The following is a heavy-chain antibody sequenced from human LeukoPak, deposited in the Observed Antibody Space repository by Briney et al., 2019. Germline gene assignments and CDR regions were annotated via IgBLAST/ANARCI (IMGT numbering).Heavy chain of an antibody. J-gene: IGHJ5*02. Sequence: GSLRLSCAASGFTFSSYSMHWVRQAPGKGLEWVSSISSSSSYIYYADSVKGRFTISRDNAKNSLYLQMNSLRAEDTAVYYCARLPRLLWFGELSDNWFDPWDQGTLVTVSS. CDR1: GFTFSSYS. CDR2: ISSSSSYI. V-gene: IGHV3-21*01. CDR3: ARLPRLLWFGELSDNWFDP. D-gene: IGHD3-10*01.